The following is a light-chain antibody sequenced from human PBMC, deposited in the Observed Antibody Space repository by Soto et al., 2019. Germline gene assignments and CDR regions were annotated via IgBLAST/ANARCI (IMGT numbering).Light chain of an antibody. V-gene: IGLV3-21*04. CDR3: QVWDSSSDLVV. J-gene: IGLJ2*01. Sequence: SYELTQPPSVSVAPGKTARITCGGNNIGSKSVHWYQQKPGQAPVLVIYYDSDRPSGIPERFSGSNSGNTATLTISRVEAEDEADYYCQVWDSSSDLVVFGGGTQLTVL. CDR1: NIGSKS. CDR2: YDS.